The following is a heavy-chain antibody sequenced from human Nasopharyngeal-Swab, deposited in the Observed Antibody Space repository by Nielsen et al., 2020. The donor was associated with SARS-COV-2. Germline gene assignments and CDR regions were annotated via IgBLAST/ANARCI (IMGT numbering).Heavy chain of an antibody. CDR2: INHSGST. J-gene: IGHJ4*02. CDR1: GGSFSGYY. Sequence: SQTLSLTCAVYGGSFSGYYWSWIRQPPGMGLEWIGEINHSGSTNYNPSLKSRVTISVDTSKNQFSLKLSSVTAADTAVYYCARVGYSNYGEGFDYWGQGTPVTVSS. CDR3: ARVGYSNYGEGFDY. D-gene: IGHD4-11*01. V-gene: IGHV4-34*01.